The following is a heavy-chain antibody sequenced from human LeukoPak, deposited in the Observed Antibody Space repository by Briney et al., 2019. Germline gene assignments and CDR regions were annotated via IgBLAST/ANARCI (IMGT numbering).Heavy chain of an antibody. D-gene: IGHD3-10*02. CDR3: ARETLSSGSYLDY. CDR2: INSDGSST. CDR1: GFTFSSYG. J-gene: IGHJ4*02. V-gene: IGHV3-74*01. Sequence: GGTLRLSCAASGFTFSSYGMSWVRQAPGKGLVWVSRINSDGSSTSYADSVKGRFTISRDNAKNTLYLQMNSLRAEDTAVYYCARETLSSGSYLDYWGQGTLVTVSS.